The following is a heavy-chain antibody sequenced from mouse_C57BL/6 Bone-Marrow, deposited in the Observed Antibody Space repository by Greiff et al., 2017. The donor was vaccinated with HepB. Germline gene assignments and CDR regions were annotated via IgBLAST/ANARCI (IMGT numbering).Heavy chain of an antibody. Sequence: EVQVVESGGGLVKPGGSLKLSCAASGFTFSSYTMSWVRQTPEKRLEWVATISGGGGNTYYPDSVKGRFTISRDNAKNTLYLQMSSLRSEDTALYYCARGYYGSSPLVWGTGTTVTVSS. J-gene: IGHJ1*03. D-gene: IGHD1-1*01. V-gene: IGHV5-9*01. CDR1: GFTFSSYT. CDR3: ARGYYGSSPLV. CDR2: ISGGGGNT.